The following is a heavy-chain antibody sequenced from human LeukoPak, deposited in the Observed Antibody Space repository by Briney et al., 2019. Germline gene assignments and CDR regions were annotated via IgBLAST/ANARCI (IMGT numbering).Heavy chain of an antibody. D-gene: IGHD2/OR15-2a*01. Sequence: GGSLRLSCAASGFTFNNYEMNWVRQAPGKGLEWVSYISNRGRTIYYADSVKGRFTISRDNAKNSLYLQMNSLRAEDTAVYYCARDPRFSYFDYWGQGTLVTVSS. J-gene: IGHJ4*02. CDR3: ARDPRFSYFDY. CDR1: GFTFNNYE. CDR2: ISNRGRTI. V-gene: IGHV3-48*03.